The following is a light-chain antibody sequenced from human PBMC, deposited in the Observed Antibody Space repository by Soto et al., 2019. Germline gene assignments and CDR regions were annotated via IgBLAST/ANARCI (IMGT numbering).Light chain of an antibody. Sequence: EIVLTQSPGTLSLCTGERATLSCRAGQSVNSSYLAWYQQKPGQAPSLLIFDASKRATGIPARFSGSGSGTDFTLTISRLEPEDFAVYSCQQYGSSPTTFGQGTRLEI. CDR3: QQYGSSPTT. V-gene: IGKV3-20*01. CDR2: DAS. CDR1: QSVNSSY. J-gene: IGKJ5*01.